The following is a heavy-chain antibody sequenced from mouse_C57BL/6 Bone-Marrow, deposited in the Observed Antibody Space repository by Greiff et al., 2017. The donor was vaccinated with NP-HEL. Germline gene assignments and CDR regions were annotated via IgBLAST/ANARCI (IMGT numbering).Heavy chain of an antibody. CDR2: IYPGDGDT. Sequence: QVQLKQSGPELVKPGASVKISCKASGYAFSSSWMNWVKQRPGKGLEWIGRIYPGDGDTNYNGKFKGKATLTADKSSSTAYMQLSSLTSEDSAVYFCARKSLYYGSPFAYWGQGTLVTVSA. D-gene: IGHD1-1*01. V-gene: IGHV1-82*01. CDR1: GYAFSSSW. J-gene: IGHJ3*01. CDR3: ARKSLYYGSPFAY.